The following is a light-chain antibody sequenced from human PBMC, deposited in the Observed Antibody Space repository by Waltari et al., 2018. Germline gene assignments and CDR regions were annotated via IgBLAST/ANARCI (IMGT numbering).Light chain of an antibody. Sequence: SVLTQPPSASGTPGQRVTISCSGRASNIGDNVVNWYQQFPGKAPKLVIYRNDQRPSGVPDRFSGSKSGTSASLAISGLQSEDEADYYCATWDDSPNGHWVFGGGTKVTVL. J-gene: IGLJ3*02. CDR3: ATWDDSPNGHWV. V-gene: IGLV1-44*01. CDR2: RND. CDR1: ASNIGDNV.